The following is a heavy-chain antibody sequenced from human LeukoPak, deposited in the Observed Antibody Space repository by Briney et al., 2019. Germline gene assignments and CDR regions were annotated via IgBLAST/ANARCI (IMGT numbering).Heavy chain of an antibody. D-gene: IGHD3-3*01. Sequence: GRSLRLSCVASGFTFSSYAMHWVRQAPGKGLEWVAVIPQDASNKDYADSVKGRFTISRDNSKNTLFLQMNSLRAEDTAVYYCAKDDRDYDFWSGYFDYWGQGILVTVSS. CDR3: AKDDRDYDFWSGYFDY. CDR2: IPQDASNK. J-gene: IGHJ4*02. V-gene: IGHV3-30*18. CDR1: GFTFSSYA.